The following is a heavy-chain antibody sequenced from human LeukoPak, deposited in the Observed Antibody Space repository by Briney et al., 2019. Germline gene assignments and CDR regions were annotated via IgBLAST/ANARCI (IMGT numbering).Heavy chain of an antibody. V-gene: IGHV1-2*02. D-gene: IGHD6-13*01. CDR1: GYTFTGYY. Sequence: ASVKVSCKASGYTFTGYYMHWVRQAPGQGLEWMGWINPNSGGTNYAQKFQGRVTMTRDTSISTAYMELSRLRSDDTAVYYCAREFGTRPGTKDYWGQGTLVTVSS. CDR3: AREFGTRPGTKDY. J-gene: IGHJ4*02. CDR2: INPNSGGT.